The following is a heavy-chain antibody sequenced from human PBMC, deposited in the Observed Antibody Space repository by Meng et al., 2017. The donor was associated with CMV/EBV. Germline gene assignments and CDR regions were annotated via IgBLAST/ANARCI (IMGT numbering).Heavy chain of an antibody. CDR2: ISWNSGSI. V-gene: IGHV3-9*01. CDR1: GFTFDDYA. J-gene: IGHJ6*02. D-gene: IGHD3-3*01. CDR3: AKVLKHYTDYYQYGMDV. Sequence: GGSLRLSCAASGFTFDDYAMHWVRQVPGKGLKWVSGISWNSGSIGYADSVKGRFTISRDNAKNSLYLQMNSLRAEDTAFYYCAKVLKHYTDYYQYGMDVWGQGTAVIVSS.